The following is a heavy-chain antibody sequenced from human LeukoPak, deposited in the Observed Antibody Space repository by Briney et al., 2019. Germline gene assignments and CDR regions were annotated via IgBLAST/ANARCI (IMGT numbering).Heavy chain of an antibody. D-gene: IGHD6-6*01. V-gene: IGHV3-48*04. CDR3: ARRESGIAARHPYYFDY. CDR1: GFTFSSYS. CDR2: ISSSSSTI. Sequence: PGGSLRLSCAASGFTFSSYSMNWVRQAPGKGLEWVSYISSSSSTIYYADSVKGRFTISRDNAKNSLYLQMNSLRAEDTAVYYCARRESGIAARHPYYFDYWGQGTLVTVSS. J-gene: IGHJ4*02.